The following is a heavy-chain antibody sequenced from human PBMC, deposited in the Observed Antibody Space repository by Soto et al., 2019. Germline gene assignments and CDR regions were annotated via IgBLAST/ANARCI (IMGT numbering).Heavy chain of an antibody. J-gene: IGHJ6*02. CDR1: GFTFSSYA. D-gene: IGHD6-13*01. CDR3: ARTGRLEQQLAYYYYYYGMDV. Sequence: QVQLVESGGGVVQPGRSLRLSCAASGFTFSSYAMHWVRQAPGKGLEWVAVISYDGSNKYYADSVKGRFTISRDNSKNTLYLQMNSLRAEDTAVYYCARTGRLEQQLAYYYYYYGMDVWGQGTTVTVSS. CDR2: ISYDGSNK. V-gene: IGHV3-30-3*01.